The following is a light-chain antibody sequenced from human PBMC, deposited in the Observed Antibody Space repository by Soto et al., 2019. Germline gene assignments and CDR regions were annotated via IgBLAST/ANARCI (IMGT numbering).Light chain of an antibody. V-gene: IGLV2-14*01. CDR2: DVS. CDR1: SSDVGGYNY. Sequence: QSALTQPASVSGSPGQSITISCTGTSSDVGGYNYVSWYQQHPGKAPKLMIYDVSNRPSGVSNRSSGSKSGNTASLTISGLQAEDEADYYCSSYTTSGSLVFGGGTKVTVL. CDR3: SSYTTSGSLV. J-gene: IGLJ2*01.